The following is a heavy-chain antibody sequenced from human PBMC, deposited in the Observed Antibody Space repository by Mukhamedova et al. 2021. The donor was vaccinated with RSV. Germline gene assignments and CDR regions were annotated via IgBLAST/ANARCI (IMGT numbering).Heavy chain of an antibody. CDR2: IYYSGTT. Sequence: IRQSPGKGLEWIGSIYYSGTTYYNPSLKSRVTVSVDTSKNQFSLKLSPVTAADTAVYYCASQRYGRWGQGTLVTVSS. V-gene: IGHV4-39*01. J-gene: IGHJ4*02. D-gene: IGHD1-26*01. CDR3: ASQRYGR.